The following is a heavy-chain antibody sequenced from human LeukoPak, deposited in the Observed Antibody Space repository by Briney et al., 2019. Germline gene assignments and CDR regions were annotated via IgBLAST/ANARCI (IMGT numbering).Heavy chain of an antibody. D-gene: IGHD5-12*01. J-gene: IGHJ4*02. V-gene: IGHV1-8*01. Sequence: ASVKVSCKASGYTFSTYDINWVRQATGQGLEWMGWMNPNSGNTGYAQKFRGRVTTTRDTSITTAYLELSSLTSEDTAVYYCARVHSGQDWGQGTLVTVSS. CDR3: ARVHSGQD. CDR1: GYTFSTYD. CDR2: MNPNSGNT.